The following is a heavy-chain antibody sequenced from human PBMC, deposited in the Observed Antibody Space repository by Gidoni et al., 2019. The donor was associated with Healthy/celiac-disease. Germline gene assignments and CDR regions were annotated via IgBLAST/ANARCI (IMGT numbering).Heavy chain of an antibody. D-gene: IGHD6-13*01. V-gene: IGHV1-69*01. Sequence: QVQLVQSGAEVKKPGSSVKVSCKASGGTFSSYAISWVRQAPVQGFEWMGGIIPIFGTANYAQKFQVRVTITADESTSTAYMELSSLRSEDTAVYYCASQEQQLAIYDYWGQGTLVTVSS. CDR2: IIPIFGTA. J-gene: IGHJ4*02. CDR1: GGTFSSYA. CDR3: ASQEQQLAIYDY.